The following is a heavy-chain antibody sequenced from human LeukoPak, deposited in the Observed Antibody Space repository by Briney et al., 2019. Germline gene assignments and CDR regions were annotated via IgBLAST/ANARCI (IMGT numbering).Heavy chain of an antibody. D-gene: IGHD4-17*01. CDR2: ISAYNGNT. CDR1: GYTFTTYG. J-gene: IGHJ4*02. Sequence: ASVKVSCKASGYTFTTYGISWVRQALGQGLEWMGRISAYNGNTNCAQKLQGRVTMTTDTSTSTAYMEQRSLRSDDTAVSYCARGISYGDYGSYFDYWGQGTLDTVSS. CDR3: ARGISYGDYGSYFDY. V-gene: IGHV1-18*01.